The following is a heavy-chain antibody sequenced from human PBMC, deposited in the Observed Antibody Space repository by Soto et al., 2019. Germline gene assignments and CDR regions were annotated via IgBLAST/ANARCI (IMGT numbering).Heavy chain of an antibody. Sequence: QVQLQESGPGLVKPSETLSRLCFVSGEAVGSGQSYWNWIRQAPGKGLEWIGHTSVTGAMKYSASLKSRVTMSVDTSKSQISLTLTSVTAADSATYFCVRGGADSAGSSLGRRMDVWGQGTIVTVAS. V-gene: IGHV4-61*01. D-gene: IGHD3-10*01. CDR3: VRGGADSAGSSLGRRMDV. CDR1: GEAVGSGQSY. J-gene: IGHJ6*02. CDR2: TSVTGAM.